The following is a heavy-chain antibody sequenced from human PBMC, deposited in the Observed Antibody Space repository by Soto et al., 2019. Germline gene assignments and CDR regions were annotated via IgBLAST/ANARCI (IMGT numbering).Heavy chain of an antibody. CDR3: ARGPTTVVTRYFDY. V-gene: IGHV3-30-3*01. CDR1: GFTFSSYA. J-gene: IGHJ4*02. CDR2: ISYDGSNK. Sequence: VGSLRLSCAASGFTFSSYAMHWVRQAPGKGLEWVAVISYDGSNKYYADSVKGRFTISRDNSKNTLYLQMNSLRAEDTAVYYCARGPTTVVTRYFDYWGQGTLVTVSS. D-gene: IGHD4-17*01.